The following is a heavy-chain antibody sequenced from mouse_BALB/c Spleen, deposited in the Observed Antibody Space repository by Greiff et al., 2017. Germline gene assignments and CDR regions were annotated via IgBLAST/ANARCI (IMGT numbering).Heavy chain of an antibody. Sequence: EVKLVESGGGLVQPGGSLKLSCAASGFTFSSYTMSWVRQTPEKRLEWVAYISNGGGSTYYPDTVKGRFTISRDNAKNTLYLQMSSLKSEDTAMYYCASHDGSDFAYWGQGTLVTVS. CDR2: ISNGGGST. J-gene: IGHJ3*01. D-gene: IGHD2-2*01. CDR3: ASHDGSDFAY. CDR1: GFTFSSYT. V-gene: IGHV5-12-2*01.